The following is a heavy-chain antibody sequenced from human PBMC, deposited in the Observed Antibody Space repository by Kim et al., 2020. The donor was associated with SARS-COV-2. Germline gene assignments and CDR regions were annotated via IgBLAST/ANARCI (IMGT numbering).Heavy chain of an antibody. CDR2: IIGSGIFT. CDR3: AKRFGGRYGMDV. J-gene: IGHJ6*02. V-gene: IGHV3-23*01. Sequence: GGSLRLSCAAPGFTFTNYAMIWVRQAPGKGLEYVSSIIGSGIFTYYADSVKGRFTISRDNSRNTLYLQMNSLTAEDTAVYYCAKRFGGRYGMDVWGQGTTVTVSS. CDR1: GFTFTNYA. D-gene: IGHD3-10*01.